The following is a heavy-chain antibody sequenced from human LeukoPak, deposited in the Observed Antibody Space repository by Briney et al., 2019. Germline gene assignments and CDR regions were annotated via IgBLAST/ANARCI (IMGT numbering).Heavy chain of an antibody. Sequence: PSETLSLTCTVSGGSISSYYRSWIRQPPGKGLEWIGYIYYSGSTNYNPSLKSRVTISVDTSKNQFSLKLSSVTAADTAVYYCARVGQWLEYYYYYYMDVWGKGTTVTVSS. D-gene: IGHD6-19*01. V-gene: IGHV4-59*01. J-gene: IGHJ6*03. CDR2: IYYSGST. CDR3: ARVGQWLEYYYYYYMDV. CDR1: GGSISSYY.